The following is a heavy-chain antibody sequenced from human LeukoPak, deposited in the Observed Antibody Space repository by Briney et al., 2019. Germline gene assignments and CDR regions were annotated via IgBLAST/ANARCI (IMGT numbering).Heavy chain of an antibody. D-gene: IGHD3-10*01. Sequence: GGSLRLSCAASGFTFSTYSMSWVRQAPGKGLEWVSYISSSSNTIYYADSEKGRFTISRDNDKNSLYLQMNSLRDEDTAVYYCARAIRSGSYHLDYWGQGTLVIVSS. CDR2: ISSSSNTI. J-gene: IGHJ4*02. CDR1: GFTFSTYS. CDR3: ARAIRSGSYHLDY. V-gene: IGHV3-48*02.